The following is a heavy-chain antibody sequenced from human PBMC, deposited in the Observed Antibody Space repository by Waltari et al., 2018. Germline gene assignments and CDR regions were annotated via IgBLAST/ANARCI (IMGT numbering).Heavy chain of an antibody. CDR3: AKRDYSGYYFDY. D-gene: IGHD2-21*01. J-gene: IGHJ4*02. V-gene: IGHV3-9*01. Sequence: EVQLVESGGGLVQPGRSLRLSCSASGFTFDDYAMHWVRQAPGKGLEWVSGMSWNSGSIGYADSVKGRFTISRDNAKNSLYLQMNSLRAEDTALYYWAKRDYSGYYFDYWGQGTLVTVSS. CDR1: GFTFDDYA. CDR2: MSWNSGSI.